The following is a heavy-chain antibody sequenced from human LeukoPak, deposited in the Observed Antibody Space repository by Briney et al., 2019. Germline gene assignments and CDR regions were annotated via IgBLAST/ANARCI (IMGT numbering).Heavy chain of an antibody. CDR1: GFTFSTYA. CDR2: ISGSGATT. D-gene: IGHD2-2*01. J-gene: IGHJ6*02. Sequence: PGGSLRLSCAASGFTFSTYAMNWVRRAPGKGLEWVSVISGSGATTYYADSVKGRFTISRDNSKSTVYLQMNSLRAEDTAVYYCAKRTLGFCTSTSCSYGMDVWGQGTTVTVSS. V-gene: IGHV3-23*01. CDR3: AKRTLGFCTSTSCSYGMDV.